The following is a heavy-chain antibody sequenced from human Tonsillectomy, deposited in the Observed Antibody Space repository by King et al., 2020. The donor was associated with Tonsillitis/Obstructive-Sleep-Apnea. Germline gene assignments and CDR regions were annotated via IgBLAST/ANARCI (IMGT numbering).Heavy chain of an antibody. V-gene: IGHV3-23*04. D-gene: IGHD2-8*01. J-gene: IGHJ4*02. Sequence: VQLVESGGGLVQPGGSLRLSCAASGFTFSTYAMSWFRQAPRKGLEWVSAISGSGGRTYYTDSVQGRFTISRDNSKNTLYLQMNSLSAEDTAVYYCARVLGLIDPFDCWGQGTLVTVSS. CDR1: GFTFSTYA. CDR2: ISGSGGRT. CDR3: ARVLGLIDPFDC.